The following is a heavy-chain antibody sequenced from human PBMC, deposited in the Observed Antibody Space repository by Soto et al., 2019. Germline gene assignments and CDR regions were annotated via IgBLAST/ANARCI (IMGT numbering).Heavy chain of an antibody. CDR3: AKVRVGIDVDFDY. D-gene: IGHD2-21*01. Sequence: HPGGSLRLSCAASGFTFSNSAMTWVRQAPAKGLAWVSTIRDSDSGGSTFYADSAKGRFTISRDDSKNTLYLQMSSLRAEDTAMYYCAKVRVGIDVDFDYWGQGA. J-gene: IGHJ4*02. V-gene: IGHV3-23*01. CDR2: IRDSDSGGST. CDR1: GFTFSNSA.